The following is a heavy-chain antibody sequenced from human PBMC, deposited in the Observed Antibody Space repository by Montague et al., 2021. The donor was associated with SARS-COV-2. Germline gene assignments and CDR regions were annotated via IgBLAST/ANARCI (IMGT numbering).Heavy chain of an antibody. CDR3: ARHHDGHNRWYYFDY. CDR1: GGSISSTNYY. CDR2: IYYSGTT. Sequence: SETLSLTCTVSGGSISSTNYYWGLIRQPPGKGLEWIGSIYYSGTTHYNPSLKSRVTMSVDTSKNLFSLELSSVTAADTAIYYCARHHDGHNRWYYFDYWGQGTLVTVSS. V-gene: IGHV4-39*01. J-gene: IGHJ4*02. D-gene: IGHD5-24*01.